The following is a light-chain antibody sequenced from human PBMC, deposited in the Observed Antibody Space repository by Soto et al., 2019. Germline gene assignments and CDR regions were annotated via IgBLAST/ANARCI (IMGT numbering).Light chain of an antibody. CDR1: SSNIGSNT. CDR2: SNN. CDR3: AAWDDSLNGLWV. J-gene: IGLJ3*02. V-gene: IGLV1-44*01. Sequence: QSVLTQPPSASGTPGQRVNISCSGSSSNIGSNTVNWYQQLPGTAPKLLIYSNNQRPSGVPDRFSGSKSGTSASLAISGLQSEDEADYYCAAWDDSLNGLWVFGGGTKVTVL.